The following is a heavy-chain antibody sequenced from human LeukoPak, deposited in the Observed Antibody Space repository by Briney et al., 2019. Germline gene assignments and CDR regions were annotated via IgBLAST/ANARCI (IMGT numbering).Heavy chain of an antibody. CDR1: GGSLSAYY. V-gene: IGHV4-34*01. Sequence: SETLSLTCAVYGGSLSAYYWTWIRQPPGKGLEWIGEINYGGSTNYNPSLKSRVTISIDTSKNQFSLKLSSVTAADTAVYYCAREANYYGSGSYFEGTFDHWGQGSLVIVSS. D-gene: IGHD3-10*01. CDR3: AREANYYGSGSYFEGTFDH. CDR2: INYGGST. J-gene: IGHJ4*02.